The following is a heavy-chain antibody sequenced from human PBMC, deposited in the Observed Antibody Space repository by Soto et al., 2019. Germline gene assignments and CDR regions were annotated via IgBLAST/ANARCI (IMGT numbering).Heavy chain of an antibody. Sequence: SETLSLTCTVSGNSISTGAYYWSWLRQHPVKGLEWIGHIFYSGNTHYSPSLESRVTISVDTSKNQFSIKLTSVTVADTAVYYCAREGRSAAPQAGFDLWGQGTLVTGSS. CDR1: GNSISTGAYY. V-gene: IGHV4-31*03. CDR2: IFYSGNT. J-gene: IGHJ4*02. CDR3: AREGRSAAPQAGFDL. D-gene: IGHD3-10*01.